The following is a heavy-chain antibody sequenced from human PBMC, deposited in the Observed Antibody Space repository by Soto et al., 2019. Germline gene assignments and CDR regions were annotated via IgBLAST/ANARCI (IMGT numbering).Heavy chain of an antibody. CDR3: ARVLSWASYYDFWSGYYNYYYYGMDV. D-gene: IGHD3-3*01. Sequence: QVQLVQSGAEVKKPGASVKVSCKASGYTFTSYDINWVRQATGQGLEWMGWMNPNSGNTGYAQKFQGRVTMTRNTSISTAYMELSSLRSEDTDVYYCARVLSWASYYDFWSGYYNYYYYGMDVWGQGTTVTVSS. J-gene: IGHJ6*02. V-gene: IGHV1-8*01. CDR2: MNPNSGNT. CDR1: GYTFTSYD.